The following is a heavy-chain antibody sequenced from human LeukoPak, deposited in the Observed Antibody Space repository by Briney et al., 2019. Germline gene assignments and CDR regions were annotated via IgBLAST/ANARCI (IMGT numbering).Heavy chain of an antibody. D-gene: IGHD2-2*01. CDR1: GFTFSSYA. CDR2: ISASGGST. V-gene: IGHV3-23*01. CDR3: AKGLVPAAIRVVDY. J-gene: IGHJ4*02. Sequence: GGSLRLSCAASGFTFSSYAMSWVRQAPGKGLEWVSAISASGGSTYYADSVKGRFTISRDNSQNTLYLQVNSLRAEDTAVYYCAKGLVPAAIRVVDYWGQGTLVIVSS.